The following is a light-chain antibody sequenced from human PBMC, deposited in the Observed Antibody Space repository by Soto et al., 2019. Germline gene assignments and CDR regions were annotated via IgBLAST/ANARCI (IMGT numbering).Light chain of an antibody. CDR2: KAS. V-gene: IGKV1-5*03. CDR3: QHYNSYSEA. Sequence: DSQMTQSPSTLSGSVGDRVTITSRASQTISSWLAWYQQKPGKAPKLQIYKASTLKSGVPSRFSGSGSGTEFTLTISSLQPDDFATYYCQHYNSYSEAFGQGTKVDIK. CDR1: QTISSW. J-gene: IGKJ1*01.